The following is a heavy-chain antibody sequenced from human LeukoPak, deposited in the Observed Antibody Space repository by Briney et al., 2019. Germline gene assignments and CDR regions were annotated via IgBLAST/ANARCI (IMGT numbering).Heavy chain of an antibody. CDR2: ISSSGVTI. Sequence: PGGSLRLSCAASGFTFGSSEMNWVRQAPGKGLEWVSYISSSGVTIYYADSVKGRFTISRDNAKNSLYLQMNSLRAEDTAVYYCARGLLIAYHYYYGMDVWGQGTTVTVSS. CDR3: ARGLLIAYHYYYGMDV. D-gene: IGHD3-9*01. J-gene: IGHJ6*02. V-gene: IGHV3-48*03. CDR1: GFTFGSSE.